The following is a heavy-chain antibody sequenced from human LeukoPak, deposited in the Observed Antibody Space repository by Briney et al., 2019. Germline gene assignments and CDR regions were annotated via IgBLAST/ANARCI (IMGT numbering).Heavy chain of an antibody. CDR2: ILPSFGPA. J-gene: IGHJ6*03. Sequence: SVKVSCKAAGGVFTSFGIHWVRQAPGQGLEWMGGILPSFGPANYAQNFQGRVTITADESTSTVYMELSSLTSEDTAVYYCARGPIVVVPTARNYYYYMDVWGTGTTVTVSS. D-gene: IGHD2-2*01. CDR3: ARGPIVVVPTARNYYYYMDV. V-gene: IGHV1-69*01. CDR1: GGVFTSFG.